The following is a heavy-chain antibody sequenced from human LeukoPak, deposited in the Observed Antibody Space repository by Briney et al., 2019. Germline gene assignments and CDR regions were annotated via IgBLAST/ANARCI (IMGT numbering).Heavy chain of an antibody. J-gene: IGHJ4*02. CDR3: VKDVGGSYAFDY. Sequence: GGSLRLSCAASGFTFSYYAMAWVRQAPGKGLEWVSSISGGSTYYADSVKGRLTISRDNSKNTLHLQMSTLRAEDTALYYCVKDVGGSYAFDYWGQGILVTVAS. V-gene: IGHV3-23*01. CDR1: GFTFSYYA. CDR2: ISGGST. D-gene: IGHD1-26*01.